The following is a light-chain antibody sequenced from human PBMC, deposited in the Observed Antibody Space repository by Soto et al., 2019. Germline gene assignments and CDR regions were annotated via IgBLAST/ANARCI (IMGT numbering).Light chain of an antibody. V-gene: IGLV1-40*01. CDR2: RNT. CDR1: SSNIGAGYD. CDR3: QSYDSSLSDGV. J-gene: IGLJ3*02. Sequence: QLVLTQPPSVSGAPGQRVTISCTGSSSNIGAGYDVHWYQQLPGTDRKLLIHRNTNRPSGIPDRFSGSKSGTSASLAITGLQAEDEADYYCQSYDSSLSDGVFGGGTKLTVL.